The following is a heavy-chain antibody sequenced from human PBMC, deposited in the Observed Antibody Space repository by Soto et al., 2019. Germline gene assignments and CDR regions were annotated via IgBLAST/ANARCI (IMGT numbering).Heavy chain of an antibody. CDR3: ARPPNPWEPYAFHI. J-gene: IGHJ3*02. V-gene: IGHV1-2*04. Sequence: ASVKVSCKASGYTFTAYYIHWLRQAPGQGLEWMGWVNPHSGATVFAQKFLGSVTLTTDTSINTAYMELTSLTSDDTALYYCARPPNPWEPYAFHIWRHGTLVTVSS. CDR2: VNPHSGAT. CDR1: GYTFTAYY. D-gene: IGHD1-26*01.